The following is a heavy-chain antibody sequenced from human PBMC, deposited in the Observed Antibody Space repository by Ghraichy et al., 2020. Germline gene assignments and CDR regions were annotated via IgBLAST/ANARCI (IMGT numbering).Heavy chain of an antibody. J-gene: IGHJ2*01. CDR3: ARRRIAATPGQSWYFDL. D-gene: IGHD2-15*01. Sequence: ESLNISCTVSGGSISSSSYYWGWIRQPPGKGLEWIGSIYYSGSTYYNPSLKSRVTISVDTSKNQFSLKLSSVTAADTAVYYCARRRIAATPGQSWYFDLWGRGTLVTVSS. CDR2: IYYSGST. V-gene: IGHV4-39*01. CDR1: GGSISSSSYY.